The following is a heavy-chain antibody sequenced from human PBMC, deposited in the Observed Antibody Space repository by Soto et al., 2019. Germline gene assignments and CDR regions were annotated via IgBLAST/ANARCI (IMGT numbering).Heavy chain of an antibody. V-gene: IGHV1-8*02. J-gene: IGHJ3*02. D-gene: IGHD2-2*01. CDR1: GYSFSSYD. Sequence: ASVKVSCTASGYSFSSYDINWVRQATGQGLEWMGWMNPNSGSTDYAQKFQGWVTMTRDTSISTAYMELSRLRSDDTAVYYCARAYGIVVVPAARGHDAFDIWGQGTMVTVSS. CDR3: ARAYGIVVVPAARGHDAFDI. CDR2: MNPNSGST.